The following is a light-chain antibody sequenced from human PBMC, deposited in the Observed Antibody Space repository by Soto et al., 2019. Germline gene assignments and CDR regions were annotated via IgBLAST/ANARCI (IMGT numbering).Light chain of an antibody. CDR3: QQYYTGIA. CDR2: AAS. Sequence: DIRITQSPASVSVSLGDRVTITCRASQSISTHLNWYQQKPGKAPNLLIYAASSLQSGVPSRFSGSGSGTDFTLTISSLQAEDVAVYYCQQYYTGIAFGQGTRLEIK. CDR1: QSISTH. J-gene: IGKJ5*01. V-gene: IGKV1-39*01.